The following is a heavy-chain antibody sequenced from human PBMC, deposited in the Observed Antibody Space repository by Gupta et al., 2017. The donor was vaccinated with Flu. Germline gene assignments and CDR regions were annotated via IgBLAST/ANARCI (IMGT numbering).Heavy chain of an antibody. J-gene: IGHJ4*02. CDR1: GFTFSSYA. CDR3: AKKTYSRSGFVDY. CDR2: ISGSGAST. V-gene: IGHV3-23*01. D-gene: IGHD1-26*01. Sequence: EVQLLESGGGLVQPGGSLRLSCATSGFTFSSYAMSWVRQAPGQGLEWVSAISGSGASTYYADSVKGRFTISRDNSKNTLYLQMNSLRAEDTAVYYCAKKTYSRSGFVDYWGQGTLVTVSS.